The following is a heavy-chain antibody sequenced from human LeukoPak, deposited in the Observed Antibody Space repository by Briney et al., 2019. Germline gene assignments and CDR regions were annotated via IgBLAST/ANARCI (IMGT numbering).Heavy chain of an antibody. CDR3: ARGDNSAFDI. V-gene: IGHV3-7*04. Sequence: GGSLGLSCAASGFTFRSYRMNWVRQAPGKGLEWVASIKQGESEKYYVDSVNGRFTISRDNAKNSLYLQMNSLRAEDTAVYYCARGDNSAFDIWGQGTMVTVSS. CDR1: GFTFRSYR. D-gene: IGHD3-22*01. J-gene: IGHJ3*02. CDR2: IKQGESEK.